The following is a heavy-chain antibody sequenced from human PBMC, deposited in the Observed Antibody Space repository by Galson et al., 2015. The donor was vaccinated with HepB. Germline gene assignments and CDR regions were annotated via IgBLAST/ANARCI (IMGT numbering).Heavy chain of an antibody. CDR1: GFTSSNYG. Sequence: SLRLSCAVSGFTSSNYGMSWVRQTPWKGLEWVSGVSGSTSTTYYADSVKGRFTIARDTSKNTLYLQMNSLRAEDTAVYHCARTDGYFDLWGRGTLVTVSS. V-gene: IGHV3-23*01. J-gene: IGHJ2*01. CDR2: VSGSTSTT. CDR3: ARTDGYFDL.